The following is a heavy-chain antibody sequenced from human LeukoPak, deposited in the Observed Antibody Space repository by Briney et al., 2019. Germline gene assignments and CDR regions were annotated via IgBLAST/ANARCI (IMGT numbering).Heavy chain of an antibody. CDR3: ARVSGGRHAYDY. CDR1: GFTFSSYA. CDR2: ISYDGSNK. D-gene: IGHD1-26*01. Sequence: PGRSLRLSRAASGFTFSSYAMHWVRQAPGKGLEWVAVISYDGSNKYYADSVKGRFTISRDNSKNTLYLQMNSLRAEDTAVYYCARVSGGRHAYDYWGQGTLVTVSS. J-gene: IGHJ4*02. V-gene: IGHV3-30-3*01.